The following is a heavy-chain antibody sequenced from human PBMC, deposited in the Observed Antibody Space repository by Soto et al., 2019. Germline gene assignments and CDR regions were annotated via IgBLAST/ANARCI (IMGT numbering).Heavy chain of an antibody. CDR1: GGTFSSYA. Sequence: ASVKVSCKASGGTFSSYAISWVRQAPGQGLEWMGGIIPIFGTANYAQKFQGRVTITADESTSTAYMELSSLRSEDTAVYYCASRPHYDSSGGSCPLGRNWFDPWGQGTLVTVSS. CDR2: IIPIFGTA. J-gene: IGHJ5*02. D-gene: IGHD2-15*01. V-gene: IGHV1-69*13. CDR3: ASRPHYDSSGGSCPLGRNWFDP.